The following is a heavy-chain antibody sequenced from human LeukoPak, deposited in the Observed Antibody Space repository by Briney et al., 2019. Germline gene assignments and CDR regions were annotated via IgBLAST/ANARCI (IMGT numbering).Heavy chain of an antibody. V-gene: IGHV1-2*02. CDR3: ARGYCSGGSCYYYFDY. Sequence: ASVKVSCKASGYTFTDYYMHWVRQAPGQGLEWMGWINPDSGGTSYEQKFQGTVTMTRDTSISTAYMELSRLRSDDTAAYYCARGYCSGGSCYYYFDYWGQGTLVTVSS. D-gene: IGHD2-15*01. J-gene: IGHJ4*02. CDR2: INPDSGGT. CDR1: GYTFTDYY.